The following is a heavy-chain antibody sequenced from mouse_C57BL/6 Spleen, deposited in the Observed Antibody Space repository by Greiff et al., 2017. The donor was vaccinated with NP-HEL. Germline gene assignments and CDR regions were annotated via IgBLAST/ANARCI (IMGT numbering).Heavy chain of an antibody. CDR1: GYTFTEYT. CDR3: ARHVYGNYFLDY. D-gene: IGHD2-1*01. V-gene: IGHV1-62-2*01. J-gene: IGHJ2*01. CDR2: FYPGSGSI. Sequence: QVHVKQSGAELVKPGASVKLSCKASGYTFTEYTIHWVKQRSGQGLEWIGWFYPGSGSIKYNEKFKDKATLTADKSSSTVYMELSRLTSEDSAVYFCARHVYGNYFLDYWGQGTTLTVSS.